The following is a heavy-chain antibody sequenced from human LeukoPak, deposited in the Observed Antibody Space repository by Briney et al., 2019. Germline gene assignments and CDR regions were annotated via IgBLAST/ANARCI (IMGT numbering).Heavy chain of an antibody. V-gene: IGHV1-8*01. D-gene: IGHD2-15*01. J-gene: IGHJ4*02. CDR3: ARDSSLGVGRVKDY. CDR1: GYTFTSYD. CDR2: MNPNSGNT. Sequence: VASVKVSCKASGYTFTSYDINWLRQATGQGLEWMGWMNPNSGNTGYAQKFQGRVTMTRDTSTSTVYMELSSLRSEDTAVYYCARDSSLGVGRVKDYWGQGTLVTVSS.